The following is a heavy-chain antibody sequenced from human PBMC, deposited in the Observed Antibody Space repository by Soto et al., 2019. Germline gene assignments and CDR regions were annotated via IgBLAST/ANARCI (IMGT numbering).Heavy chain of an antibody. CDR3: AKDPNSDWTTWFDP. CDR2: ISGSGGST. D-gene: IGHD2-21*02. V-gene: IGHV3-23*01. J-gene: IGHJ5*02. Sequence: GGSLRLSCAASGFAFSSYAMSWVRQAPGKGLEWVSAISGSGGSTYYADSVKGRFTISRDNSKTTLYLQMNSLRPEDTAVYYCAKDPNSDWTTWFDPWGQGTLVTVSS. CDR1: GFAFSSYA.